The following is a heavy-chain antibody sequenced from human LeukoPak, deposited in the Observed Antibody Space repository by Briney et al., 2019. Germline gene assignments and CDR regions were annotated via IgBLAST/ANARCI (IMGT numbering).Heavy chain of an antibody. CDR2: IYPGDSDT. Sequence: PGESLKICCKASGYSFNNYWIGWVRQMPGKGLEWMGIIYPGDSDTRYSPSFQGQVTISADKSISTAYLQWSSLKASDTAMYYCARPNITSYYDSRGYDACDFWGQGTMVIVSS. D-gene: IGHD3-22*01. J-gene: IGHJ3*01. V-gene: IGHV5-51*01. CDR3: ARPNITSYYDSRGYDACDF. CDR1: GYSFNNYW.